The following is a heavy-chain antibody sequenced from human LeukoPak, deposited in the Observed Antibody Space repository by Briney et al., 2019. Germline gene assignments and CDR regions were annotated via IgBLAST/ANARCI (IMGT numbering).Heavy chain of an antibody. CDR1: DGSVSPYY. CDR2: IYYSGST. J-gene: IGHJ4*02. Sequence: KPSETLSLTCTVSDGSVSPYYWSWVRQPPGKGLEWIGNIYYSGSTDSNPSLKSRVTFSVDTSKNQFSLKLSSVTAADTAMYYCARGQRGLPYWGQGILVTVSS. D-gene: IGHD3/OR15-3a*01. V-gene: IGHV4-59*02. CDR3: ARGQRGLPY.